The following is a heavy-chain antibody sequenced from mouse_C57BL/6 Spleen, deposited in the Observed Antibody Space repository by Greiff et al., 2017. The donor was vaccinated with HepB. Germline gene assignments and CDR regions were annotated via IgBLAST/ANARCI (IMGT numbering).Heavy chain of an antibody. D-gene: IGHD2-1*01. CDR1: GYTFTDYY. CDR2: IFPGSGST. Sequence: QVQLKESGPELVKPGASVKISCKASGYTFTDYYINWVKQRPGQGLEWIGWIFPGSGSTYYNEKFKGKATLTVDKSSSTAYMLLSSLTSEDSAVYFCGRRGNPYYAMDYWGQGTSVTVAS. J-gene: IGHJ4*01. V-gene: IGHV1-75*01. CDR3: GRRGNPYYAMDY.